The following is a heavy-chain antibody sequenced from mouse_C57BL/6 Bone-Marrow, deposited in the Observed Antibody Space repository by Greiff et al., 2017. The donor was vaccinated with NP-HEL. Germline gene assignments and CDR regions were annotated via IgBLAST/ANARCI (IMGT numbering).Heavy chain of an antibody. V-gene: IGHV5-15*04. J-gene: IGHJ4*01. CDR1: GFTFSDYG. CDR2: ISNLAYSI. Sequence: EVKLVESGGGLVQPGGSLKLSCAASGFTFSDYGMAWVRQAPRKGPEWVAFISNLAYSIYYADTVTGRFTISRANAKNTLYLEMSSLRSEDTAMYYCARRRSPYYAMDYWGQGTSVTVSS. CDR3: ARRRSPYYAMDY.